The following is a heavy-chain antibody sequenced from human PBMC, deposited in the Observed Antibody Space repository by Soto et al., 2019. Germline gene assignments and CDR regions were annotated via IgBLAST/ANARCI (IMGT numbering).Heavy chain of an antibody. D-gene: IGHD6-13*01. CDR3: ARDRRAAAGTYYYYYGMDV. V-gene: IGHV1-2*04. J-gene: IGHJ6*02. CDR2: INPNSGGT. Sequence: QVQLVQSGAEVKKPGASVKVSCKASGYTFTGYYMHWVRQAPGQGLEWMGWINPNSGGTNYAQKFQGWVTMTRDTYISTAYMELGRLRADDTAVYYCARDRRAAAGTYYYYYGMDVWGQVTTVTVS. CDR1: GYTFTGYY.